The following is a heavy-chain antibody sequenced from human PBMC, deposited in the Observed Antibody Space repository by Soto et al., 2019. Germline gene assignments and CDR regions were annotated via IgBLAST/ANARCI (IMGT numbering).Heavy chain of an antibody. CDR2: ISTYNGDT. V-gene: IGHV1-18*01. J-gene: IGHJ6*02. CDR1: GYTFTRSG. Sequence: QVQLVQSGAEVKKPGASVKVSCKASGYTFTRSGISWVRQAPGQGLEWMGWISTYNGDTNYAQTFQDRVTMTTDTYKSTASMELRSLRSDDPAVYYCAREGVAPYYYYGMDVWGQGTPVSVSS. CDR3: AREGVAPYYYYGMDV.